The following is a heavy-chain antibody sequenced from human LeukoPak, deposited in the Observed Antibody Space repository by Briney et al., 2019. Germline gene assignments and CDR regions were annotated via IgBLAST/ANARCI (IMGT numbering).Heavy chain of an antibody. J-gene: IGHJ4*02. D-gene: IGHD1-26*01. CDR1: GGSINSYY. CDR3: ARESGPEWEPLPFDY. CDR2: IYYSGST. Sequence: SETLSLTCTVSGGSINSYYWSWIRQPPGKGLEWIGYIYYSGSTNYNPSLKSRVTISVDTSKNQFSLRLSSVTAADTAVYYCARESGPEWEPLPFDYWGQGTLVTVSS. V-gene: IGHV4-59*01.